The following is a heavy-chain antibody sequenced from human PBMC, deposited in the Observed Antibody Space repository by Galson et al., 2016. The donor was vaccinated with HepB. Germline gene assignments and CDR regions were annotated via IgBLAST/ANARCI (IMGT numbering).Heavy chain of an antibody. D-gene: IGHD4-23*01. V-gene: IGHV3-49*03. CDR3: VADHGGFDALDF. CDR2: IGGKTYGVTI. Sequence: LRLSCAASGFTFVDYAMGWCRQAPGKGLEWIGYIGGKTYGVTIRYAASVKGRFTISRDDSKNIAYLQMDSLNAEDTAIYYCVADHGGFDALDFWGQGTLVTVSS. CDR1: GFTFVDYA. J-gene: IGHJ4*02.